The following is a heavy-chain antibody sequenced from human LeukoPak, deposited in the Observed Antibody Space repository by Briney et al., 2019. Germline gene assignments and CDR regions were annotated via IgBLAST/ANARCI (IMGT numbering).Heavy chain of an antibody. D-gene: IGHD2-21*02. CDR1: GGSISNYY. V-gene: IGHV4-59*01. Sequence: SETLSLICTVSGGSISNYYWSWIRQPPGKGLEWIGYIYYSGSTSYNPSLKSRLTILVDTSKNQLSLKLSSVTAADTAVYYCARGRSDYYFDYWGQGTLVTVSS. J-gene: IGHJ4*02. CDR2: IYYSGST. CDR3: ARGRSDYYFDY.